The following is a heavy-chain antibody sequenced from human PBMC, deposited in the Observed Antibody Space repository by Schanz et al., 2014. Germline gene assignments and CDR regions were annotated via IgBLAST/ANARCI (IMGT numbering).Heavy chain of an antibody. D-gene: IGHD3-3*02. CDR2: IGHSGNT. CDR1: GGSLSGYF. V-gene: IGHV4-34*01. J-gene: IGHJ6*03. Sequence: QVQLQQWGAGLLKPSETLSLTCAVYGGSLSGYFWSWIRQPPGKGLEWIGDIGHSGNTKDNPSLKSRVTMSVETSKNQFSLNLNSVTAADTAVYYCARRHHFRSGPYYYYYMDVWGKGTTVTVSS. CDR3: ARRHHFRSGPYYYYYMDV.